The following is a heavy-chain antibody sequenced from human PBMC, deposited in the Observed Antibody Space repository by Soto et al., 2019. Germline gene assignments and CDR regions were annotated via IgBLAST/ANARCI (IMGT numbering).Heavy chain of an antibody. D-gene: IGHD6-19*01. CDR3: ARAELEWLVLDY. V-gene: IGHV3-33*01. Sequence: QVQLVESGGGVVQPGRSLRLSCAASGFTFSSYGMHGVRQAPGKGLEGVAVIWYDGSNKYYADSVKGRFTISRDNSKNTLYLQMNSLRPEDTAVYYCARAELEWLVLDYCGQGTLVSASS. CDR2: IWYDGSNK. CDR1: GFTFSSYG. J-gene: IGHJ4*02.